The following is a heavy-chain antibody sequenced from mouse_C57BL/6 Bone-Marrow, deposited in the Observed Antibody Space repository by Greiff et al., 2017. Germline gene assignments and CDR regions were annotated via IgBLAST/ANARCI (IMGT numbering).Heavy chain of an antibody. CDR3: AREGSNYESAMDY. CDR1: GYTFTDYY. D-gene: IGHD2-5*01. CDR2: IYPGSGNT. Sequence: QVQLKESGAELVRPGASVKLSCKASGYTFTDYYINWVKQRPGQGLEWIARIYPGSGNTYYNEKFKGKATLTAEKSSSTAYMQLSSLTSEDSAVYFCAREGSNYESAMDYWGQGTSVTVSS. V-gene: IGHV1-76*01. J-gene: IGHJ4*01.